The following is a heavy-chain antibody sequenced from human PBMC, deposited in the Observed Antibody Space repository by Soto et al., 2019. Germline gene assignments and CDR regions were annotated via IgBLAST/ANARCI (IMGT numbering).Heavy chain of an antibody. CDR2: IYYSGST. CDR1: GGSISSSTYY. CDR3: ASLRYSSGCRDY. V-gene: IGHV4-39*01. D-gene: IGHD6-19*01. Sequence: QLQLQESGPGLVKPSETLSLTCTVSGGSISSSTYYWGWVRQPPGKGLEWIGSIYYSGSTYYNPSLNSRAPISVDTSKKQFSLKLSSVTAAKTAEYYCASLRYSSGCRDYWGQGTLVTVSS. J-gene: IGHJ4*02.